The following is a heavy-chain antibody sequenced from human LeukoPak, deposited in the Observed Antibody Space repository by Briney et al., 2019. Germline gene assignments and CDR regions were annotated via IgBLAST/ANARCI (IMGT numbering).Heavy chain of an antibody. D-gene: IGHD4-17*01. CDR1: NSAISSFY. J-gene: IGHJ4*02. CDR2: IYYGGTT. CDR3: ARLNDFGAALDY. Sequence: SETLSLTCNVSNSAISSFYWSWIRQPPGKGLEWLGYIYYGGTTKYNSSLGSRVSMSIDASRDQFSLRLASVTAADTAVYYCARLNDFGAALDYWGQGTLVIVSS. V-gene: IGHV4-59*01.